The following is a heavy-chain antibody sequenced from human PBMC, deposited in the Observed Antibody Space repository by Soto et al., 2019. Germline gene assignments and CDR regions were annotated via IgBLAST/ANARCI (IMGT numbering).Heavy chain of an antibody. V-gene: IGHV1-2*02. CDR2: INPNSGGT. CDR3: ARGFYYDSGYWAAFDI. Sequence: GASVKVSCKASGYTFTGYYMHWVRQAPGQGLEWMGWINPNSGGTNYAQKFQGRVIMTRDTSISTAYMELSGLRSDDTAVYYCARGFYYDSGYWAAFDIWGQGTMVTVSS. J-gene: IGHJ3*02. CDR1: GYTFTGYY. D-gene: IGHD3-22*01.